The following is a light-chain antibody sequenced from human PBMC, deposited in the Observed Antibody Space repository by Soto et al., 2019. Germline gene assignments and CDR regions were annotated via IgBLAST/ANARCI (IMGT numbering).Light chain of an antibody. CDR3: QHGPNWPLT. J-gene: IGKJ2*01. CDR1: QSISTE. CDR2: SAS. V-gene: IGKV3-15*01. Sequence: EIVRTQSPATLSVSPGERATLSCRASQSISTELAWYQQKPGQPPRLLIYSASTRATGVPARFTGSGAGSEFTLTISGLQSVDFAVYYCQHGPNWPLTFGQGTRLEI.